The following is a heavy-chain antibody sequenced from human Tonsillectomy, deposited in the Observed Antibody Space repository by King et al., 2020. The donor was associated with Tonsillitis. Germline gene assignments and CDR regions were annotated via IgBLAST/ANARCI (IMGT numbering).Heavy chain of an antibody. J-gene: IGHJ4*02. CDR1: GGSINSGSYS. Sequence: VQLQESGPGLVKPSQTLSLTCTVSGGSINSGSYSWGWIRQPAGRGLEWIGRMYTSGSANYNPPLKNRATLSVDTSKNQFSLNLSSVTAADTAIYYCASRASTDYWGQGVLVTVSS. V-gene: IGHV4-61*02. CDR3: ASRASTDY. CDR2: MYTSGSA. D-gene: IGHD2-21*01.